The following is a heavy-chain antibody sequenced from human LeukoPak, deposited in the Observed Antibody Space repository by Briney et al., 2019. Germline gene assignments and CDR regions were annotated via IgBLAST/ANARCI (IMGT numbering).Heavy chain of an antibody. CDR2: IKSKTDGGTT. V-gene: IGHV3-15*01. Sequence: GGSLRPSCAASGLTFRNAWMSWVRQAPGKGLEWVGYIKSKTDGGTTDYAAPLKGRFTISRDDSKNTLYLVTNSLRTEDTAVYYCTSVLWGGFDYWGQGTLVTVSS. CDR1: GLTFRNAW. D-gene: IGHD3-16*01. J-gene: IGHJ4*02. CDR3: TSVLWGGFDY.